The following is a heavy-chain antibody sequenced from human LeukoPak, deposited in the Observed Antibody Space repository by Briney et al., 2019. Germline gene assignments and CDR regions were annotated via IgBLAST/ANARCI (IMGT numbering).Heavy chain of an antibody. CDR1: GGSFIGYY. V-gene: IGHV4-34*01. CDR3: ATGPDYYNTSGYYPHY. CDR2: INQSGST. Sequence: SETLSLTFAVYGGSFIGYYWSWIRQPPWKGLEWVGEINQSGSTNQNPSLKSRVTISVDTSKNQFSLKLNSVTAADTAVYYCATGPDYYNTSGYYPHYWGQGTLVTVSS. J-gene: IGHJ4*02. D-gene: IGHD3-22*01.